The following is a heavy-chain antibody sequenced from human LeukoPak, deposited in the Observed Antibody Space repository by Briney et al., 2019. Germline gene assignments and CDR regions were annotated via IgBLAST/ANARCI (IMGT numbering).Heavy chain of an antibody. V-gene: IGHV4-39*07. Sequence: SETLSLTCTVSGGSISSSSYYWGWIRQPPGTGLEWIGSIYYSGSTYYNPSLKSRVTISVDTSKNQFSLKLSSVTAADTAVYYCARALTGYYYYYYYYYMDVWGKGTTVTISS. CDR2: IYYSGST. J-gene: IGHJ6*03. CDR1: GGSISSSSYY. CDR3: ARALTGYYYYYYYYYMDV. D-gene: IGHD3-9*01.